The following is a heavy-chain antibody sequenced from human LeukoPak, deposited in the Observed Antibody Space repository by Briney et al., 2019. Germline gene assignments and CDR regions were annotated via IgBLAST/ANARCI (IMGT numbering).Heavy chain of an antibody. J-gene: IGHJ5*02. V-gene: IGHV4-34*01. CDR3: ARGGFDCSGGSCYSGGSHWFDP. Sequence: PSETLSLTCAVYGGSFSGYYWSLIRQPPGKGLEWIGEINHSGSTNYNPSLKSRVTISVDTSKNQFSLKLSSVTAADTAVYYCARGGFDCSGGSCYSGGSHWFDPWGQGTLVTVSS. D-gene: IGHD2-15*01. CDR2: INHSGST. CDR1: GGSFSGYY.